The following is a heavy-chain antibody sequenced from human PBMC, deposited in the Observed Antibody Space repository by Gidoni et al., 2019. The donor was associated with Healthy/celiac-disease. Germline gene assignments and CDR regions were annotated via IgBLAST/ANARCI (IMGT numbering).Heavy chain of an antibody. Sequence: EVQLVESGGGLVQPGGSLKLSCAASGFTFSGSAMHWVRQASGKGLEWVGRIRSKANSYATAYAAAVKGRFTISRDDSKNTAYLQMNNLKTEDTAVYYCTRHHCNSSGYYYGYWGQGTLVTVSS. CDR2: IRSKANSYAT. V-gene: IGHV3-73*02. CDR3: TRHHCNSSGYYYGY. D-gene: IGHD3-22*01. CDR1: GFTFSGSA. J-gene: IGHJ4*02.